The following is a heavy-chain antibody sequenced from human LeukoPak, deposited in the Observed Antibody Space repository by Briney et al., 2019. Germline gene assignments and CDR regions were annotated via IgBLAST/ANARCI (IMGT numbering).Heavy chain of an antibody. Sequence: ASVKVSCKASGYTFTGYYMHWVRQAPGQGLEWMGWINPNSGGTNYAQKFQGRVTMTRDTSISTAYMELSRLRSDDTAVYYCARARWQWLVGANIRGDNPPYYYDYWGQGTLVTVSS. D-gene: IGHD6-19*01. CDR3: ARARWQWLVGANIRGDNPPYYYDY. CDR1: GYTFTGYY. V-gene: IGHV1-2*02. J-gene: IGHJ4*02. CDR2: INPNSGGT.